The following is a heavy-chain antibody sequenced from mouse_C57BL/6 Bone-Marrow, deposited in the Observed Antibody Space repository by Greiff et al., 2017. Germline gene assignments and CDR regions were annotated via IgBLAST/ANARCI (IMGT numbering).Heavy chain of an antibody. V-gene: IGHV1-55*01. CDR3: ARPYYSNYWYFDV. Sequence: VQLQQSGAELVKPGASVKMSCKASGYTFTSYWITWVKQRPGQGLEWIGDSYPGSGSTNYNEKFKSKATLTVDTSSSTAYMQLSSLTSEYSAVYYCARPYYSNYWYFDVWGTGTTVTVSS. J-gene: IGHJ1*03. D-gene: IGHD2-5*01. CDR2: SYPGSGST. CDR1: GYTFTSYW.